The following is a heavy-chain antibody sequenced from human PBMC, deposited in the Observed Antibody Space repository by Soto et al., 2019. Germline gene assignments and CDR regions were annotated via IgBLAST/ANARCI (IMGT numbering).Heavy chain of an antibody. D-gene: IGHD3-22*01. V-gene: IGHV4-34*01. CDR1: GGSFSGYI. J-gene: IGHJ3*02. CDR3: ARTYDGSGPNSGGYGFDI. Sequence: SETLSLTCAVSGGSFSGYIWTWIRQTPGKGLQWIGQINHSGSSIYNPSLKNRVTISTMSNNKFSLELSSVTAADTAVYYCARTYDGSGPNSGGYGFDIWGQGTMVTVSS. CDR2: INHSGSS.